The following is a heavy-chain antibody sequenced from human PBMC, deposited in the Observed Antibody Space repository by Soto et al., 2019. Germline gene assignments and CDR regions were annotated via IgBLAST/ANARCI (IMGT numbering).Heavy chain of an antibody. V-gene: IGHV4-59*01. CDR3: ARGTAAAGIPPPGPFDP. D-gene: IGHD6-13*01. Sequence: PSETLCLTCTVADGSSSSYGWSCIRQPPGKGLEWIGYIYYSGSTNYNPSLKSRVTISVDTSKNQFSLKLSSVTAADTAVYYCARGTAAAGIPPPGPFDPWGQGTLVTVSS. CDR2: IYYSGST. J-gene: IGHJ5*02. CDR1: DGSSSSYG.